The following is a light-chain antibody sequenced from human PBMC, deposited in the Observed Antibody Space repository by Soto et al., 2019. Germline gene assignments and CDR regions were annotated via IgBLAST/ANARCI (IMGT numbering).Light chain of an antibody. CDR2: GAS. CDR1: QSVSSN. V-gene: IGKV3-15*01. Sequence: EIEMTQSPATLSVSPGQRVTLSCRASQSVSSNLAWYQQKLGQAPRLLIYGASTRATGIPARFSGSGSGTEFFLTISSLQSEDFAVYYCQQYGSSGTFGQGTKVEIK. J-gene: IGKJ1*01. CDR3: QQYGSSGT.